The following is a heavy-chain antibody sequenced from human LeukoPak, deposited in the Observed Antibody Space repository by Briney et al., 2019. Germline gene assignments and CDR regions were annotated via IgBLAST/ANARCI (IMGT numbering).Heavy chain of an antibody. CDR1: GGTFSSYA. D-gene: IGHD2-15*01. Sequence: GASVKVSCKASGGTFSSYAISWVRQAPGQGLEWMGGIIPIFGTANYAQKFQGRVTTTADESTSTAYMELSSLRSEDTAVYYCARDLGYCSGGSCYADFDYWAREPWSPSPQ. CDR2: IIPIFGTA. V-gene: IGHV1-69*01. J-gene: IGHJ4*02. CDR3: ARDLGYCSGGSCYADFDY.